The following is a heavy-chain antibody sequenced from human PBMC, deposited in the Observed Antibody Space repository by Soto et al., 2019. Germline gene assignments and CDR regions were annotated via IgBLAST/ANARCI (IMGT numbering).Heavy chain of an antibody. Sequence: GGSLRLSCAVSGFTFTSYAMTWVRQAPGKGLEWVSAISGSGGSEFYADSVKGRFTVSRDNSKNTLYLQMKSLRAEDTALYYCAKGDTTMITDYYAMDVWGQGTTVTVSS. J-gene: IGHJ6*02. D-gene: IGHD5-18*01. CDR3: AKGDTTMITDYYAMDV. CDR2: ISGSGGSE. V-gene: IGHV3-23*01. CDR1: GFTFTSYA.